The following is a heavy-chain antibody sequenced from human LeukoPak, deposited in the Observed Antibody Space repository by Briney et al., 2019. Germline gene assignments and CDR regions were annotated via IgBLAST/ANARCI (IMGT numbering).Heavy chain of an antibody. CDR3: ARHSVVTPIYFDY. CDR2: IYHSGST. D-gene: IGHD4-23*01. CDR1: GGSIRSSNW. Sequence: SETLSLTCAVSGGSIRSSNWWSWVRQPPGKGLEWMGEIYHSGSTNYNPSLKSRVTISVDKSKNQFSLKLSSVTAADTAVYYCARHSVVTPIYFDYWGQGTLVTVSS. J-gene: IGHJ4*02. V-gene: IGHV4-4*02.